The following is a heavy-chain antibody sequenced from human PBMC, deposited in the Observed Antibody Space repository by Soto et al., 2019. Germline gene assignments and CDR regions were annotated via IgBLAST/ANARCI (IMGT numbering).Heavy chain of an antibody. CDR1: GFTFSSYA. D-gene: IGHD5-12*01. V-gene: IGHV3-23*01. CDR2: ISGSGGST. CDR3: AKDIVATITSRLVHWFDP. J-gene: IGHJ5*02. Sequence: PGGSLRLSCAASGFTFSSYAMSWVRQAPGKGLEWVSAISGSGGSTYYADSVKGRFTISRDNSKNTLYLQMNSLRAEDTAVYYCAKDIVATITSRLVHWFDPWGQGTLVTAPQ.